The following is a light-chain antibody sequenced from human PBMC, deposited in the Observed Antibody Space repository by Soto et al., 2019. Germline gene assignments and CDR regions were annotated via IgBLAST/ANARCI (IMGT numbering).Light chain of an antibody. V-gene: IGLV2-23*02. CDR2: DVS. CDR1: SSDVGSYNL. Sequence: QSALTQPASVSGSPGQSITISCTGTSSDVGSYNLVSWYQHHPGKAPKLMIYDVSKRPAGVSNRFSGSKSGNAASLTISGLQAEDEADYCCCSYAGSSTYVVFGGGTKLTVL. J-gene: IGLJ2*01. CDR3: CSYAGSSTYVV.